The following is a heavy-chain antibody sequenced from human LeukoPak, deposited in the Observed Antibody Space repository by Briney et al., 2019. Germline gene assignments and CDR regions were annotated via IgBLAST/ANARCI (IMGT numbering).Heavy chain of an antibody. D-gene: IGHD2-15*01. CDR3: AKTGVGYCTGGSCSAADY. J-gene: IGHJ4*02. CDR2: ISGSGGST. CDR1: GFTFGSYA. V-gene: IGHV3-23*01. Sequence: PGGSLRLSCAASGFTFGSYAMSWVRQAPGKGLEWVSAISGSGGSTNYADSVKGRFTISRDNSKNTLYLQMNSLRAEDTAVFYCAKTGVGYCTGGSCSAADYWGQGTLVTVSS.